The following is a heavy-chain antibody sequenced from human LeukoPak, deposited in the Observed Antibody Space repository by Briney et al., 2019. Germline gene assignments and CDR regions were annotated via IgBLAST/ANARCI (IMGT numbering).Heavy chain of an antibody. D-gene: IGHD3-22*01. V-gene: IGHV5-51*01. CDR2: MYPGDSDT. Sequence: GESLKISCKGSGYSFTNYWIGWVRQMPGKGVEWMGIMYPGDSDTRYSPSFQGQVTISADNSISTAYLQWSTLKASDSAMYYCVRRDSGYYYVYDYWGQGTLVTVSS. CDR3: VRRDSGYYYVYDY. J-gene: IGHJ4*02. CDR1: GYSFTNYW.